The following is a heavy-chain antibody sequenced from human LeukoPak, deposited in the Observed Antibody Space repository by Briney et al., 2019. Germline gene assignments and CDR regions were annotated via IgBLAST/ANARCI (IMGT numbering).Heavy chain of an antibody. CDR1: GFTSSTYE. CDR2: ISSSGSTK. Sequence: GGSLRLSCAASGFTSSTYEMTWVRQAPGGGLEWGSYISSSGSTKYYADSVKGRFTISRDNAKNSLSLQMNSLRAEDTAVYYCTRENERMEGTEAFDIWGQGTMVTVSS. D-gene: IGHD1-1*01. CDR3: TRENERMEGTEAFDI. V-gene: IGHV3-48*03. J-gene: IGHJ3*02.